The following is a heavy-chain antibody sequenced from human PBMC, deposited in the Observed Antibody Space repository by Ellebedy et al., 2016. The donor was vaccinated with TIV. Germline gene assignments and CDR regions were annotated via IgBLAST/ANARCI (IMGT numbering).Heavy chain of an antibody. V-gene: IGHV1-8*01. CDR1: GGSFSSYV. J-gene: IGHJ5*02. CDR2: MNPNSGHI. Sequence: AASVKVSCKASGGSFSSYVISWVRQATGQGLEWMAWMNPNSGHIGYAPRFQGRVTLTKNTSISTAYMELSSLRSEDTAFYDCARVGRRAYYPEAWLDLWGQGTLVIVSS. D-gene: IGHD4/OR15-4a*01. CDR3: ARVGRRAYYPEAWLDL.